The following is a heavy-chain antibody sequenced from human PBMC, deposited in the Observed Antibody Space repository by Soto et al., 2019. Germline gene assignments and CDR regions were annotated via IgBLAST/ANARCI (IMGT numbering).Heavy chain of an antibody. CDR1: GGSISSDY. CDR3: ARGLRGVVVVAGREMDA. V-gene: IGHV4-59*01. Sequence: QVQLQESGPGLVKPSETLSLTCSVSGGSISSDYWSWIRQPPGKGLEGIGYIYYTGSTNYNPSLKSRVTLSVDAYKNQFSLNLRSATAAYTAVYYCARGLRGVVVVAGREMDAWGQGTTVTVTS. J-gene: IGHJ6*02. CDR2: IYYTGST. D-gene: IGHD2-15*01.